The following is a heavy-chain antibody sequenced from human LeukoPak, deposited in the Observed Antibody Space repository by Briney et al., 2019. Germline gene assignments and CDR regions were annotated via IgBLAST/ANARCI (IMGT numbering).Heavy chain of an antibody. CDR1: GGTFSSYA. CDR2: IIPILGIA. V-gene: IGHV1-69*04. Sequence: SVKVSCKASGGTFSSYAISWVRQAPGQGLEWMGRIIPILGIANYAQKFQGRVTITADKSTSTAYMELSSLRSEDTAMYYCARGERNYDFWSGYYLMDVWGQGTTVTVSS. D-gene: IGHD3-3*01. CDR3: ARGERNYDFWSGYYLMDV. J-gene: IGHJ6*02.